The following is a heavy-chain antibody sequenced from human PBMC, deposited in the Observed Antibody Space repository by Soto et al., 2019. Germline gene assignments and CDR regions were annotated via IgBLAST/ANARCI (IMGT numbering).Heavy chain of an antibody. CDR2: IDYSGGA. J-gene: IGHJ4*02. Sequence: QVQLQESGPGLVKASETLSVTCTVSGGSTSPYYWSWLRQPRGKGLEWIGFIDYSGGAMYNPSLKSRVTMSLDTSENQISLKLSSMTAADTAVSFCARGRPWELYDYWGQGTLVTVSS. CDR3: ARGRPWELYDY. CDR1: GGSTSPYY. V-gene: IGHV4-59*01. D-gene: IGHD1-7*01.